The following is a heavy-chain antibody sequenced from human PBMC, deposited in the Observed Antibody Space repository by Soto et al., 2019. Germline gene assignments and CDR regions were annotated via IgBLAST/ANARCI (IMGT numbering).Heavy chain of an antibody. CDR3: ARDPYYGVDI. J-gene: IGHJ3*02. D-gene: IGHD4-17*01. CDR1: GGSISSGGYY. V-gene: IGHV4-31*03. Sequence: SETLSLTCTVSGGSISSGGYYWSWIRQHPGKGLEWIGYIYYSGSTYYNPSLKSRVTISVDTSKNQFSLKLSSVTAADTAVYYCARDPYYGVDIWGQGTMVTVSS. CDR2: IYYSGST.